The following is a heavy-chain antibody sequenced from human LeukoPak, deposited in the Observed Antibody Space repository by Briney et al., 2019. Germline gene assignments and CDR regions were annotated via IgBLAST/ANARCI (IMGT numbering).Heavy chain of an antibody. CDR1: GGSFSGYY. CDR2: INHSGST. J-gene: IGHJ5*02. V-gene: IGHV4-34*01. D-gene: IGHD3-10*01. Sequence: SETLSLTCAVYGGSFSGYYWSWIRQPPGKGLEWIGEINHSGSTNYNPSLKSRVTISVDTSKNQFSLKLSSVTAADTAVYYCARGLGSGSSSWGQGTLVTVSS. CDR3: ARGLGSGSSS.